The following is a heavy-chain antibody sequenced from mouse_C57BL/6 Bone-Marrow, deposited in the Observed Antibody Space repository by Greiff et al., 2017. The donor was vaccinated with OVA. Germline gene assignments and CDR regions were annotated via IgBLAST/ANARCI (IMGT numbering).Heavy chain of an antibody. CDR3: ARERTGTSFAY. J-gene: IGHJ3*01. D-gene: IGHD4-1*01. V-gene: IGHV1-64*01. CDR2: IHPNSGST. Sequence: QVQLQQPGAELVKPGASVKLSCKASGYTFTSYWMHWVKQRPGQGLEWIGMIHPNSGSTNYNEKFKSKATLTVDKSSSTAYMQLSSLTSEDSAVYYCARERTGTSFAYWGQGTLVTVSA. CDR1: GYTFTSYW.